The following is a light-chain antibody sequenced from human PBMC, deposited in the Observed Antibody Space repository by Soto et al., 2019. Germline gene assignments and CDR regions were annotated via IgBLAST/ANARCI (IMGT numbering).Light chain of an antibody. J-gene: IGLJ2*01. CDR2: EVF. Sequence: QSALTQPASVSASPGQSISISCTGTSNDVGAFDYVSWYQQHPGKAPKLIIFEVFNRPSGVSTRFSGSMSGSTASLTISGLQAEDEADYFCSSYTTNNAHVFGGGTKLTVL. V-gene: IGLV2-14*01. CDR3: SSYTTNNAHV. CDR1: SNDVGAFDY.